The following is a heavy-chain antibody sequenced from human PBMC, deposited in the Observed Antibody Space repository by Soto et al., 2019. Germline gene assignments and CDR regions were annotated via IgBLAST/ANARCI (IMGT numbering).Heavy chain of an antibody. Sequence: GGSLRLSCAASGFTFSSYGMHWVRKAPGKGLEWVAVIWYDGSNKYYADSVKGRFTISRDNSKNTLYLQMNSLRAEDTAVYYCASSTYYYDSSGPGAFDIWGQGTMVTVSS. CDR3: ASSTYYYDSSGPGAFDI. J-gene: IGHJ3*02. CDR2: IWYDGSNK. V-gene: IGHV3-33*01. D-gene: IGHD3-22*01. CDR1: GFTFSSYG.